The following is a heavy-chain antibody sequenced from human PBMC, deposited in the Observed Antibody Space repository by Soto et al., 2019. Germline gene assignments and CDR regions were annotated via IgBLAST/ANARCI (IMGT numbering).Heavy chain of an antibody. CDR2: ISYDGSNK. D-gene: IGHD3-22*01. Sequence: QVQLVESGGGVVQPGRSLRLSCAASGFTFSSYGMHWVRQAPGKGLEWVAVISYDGSNKYYADSVKGRFTISRDNSMNTLYLQMNSLRAEDTAVYYCAKEFFRLSSGRIGLFDPWGQGTLVTVSS. V-gene: IGHV3-30*18. CDR3: AKEFFRLSSGRIGLFDP. CDR1: GFTFSSYG. J-gene: IGHJ5*02.